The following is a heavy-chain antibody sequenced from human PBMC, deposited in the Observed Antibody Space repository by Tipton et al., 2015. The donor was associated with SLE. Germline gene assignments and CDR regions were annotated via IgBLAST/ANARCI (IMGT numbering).Heavy chain of an antibody. CDR1: GGSFSGYY. J-gene: IGHJ2*01. Sequence: TLSLTCAVYGGSFSGYYWSWIRQPPGKGLEWIGEINHSGSTNYNPSLQSRVTISVDTSKNQFSLKLTSVTAADTAVYYCARGITGTVAGWYFDLWGRGTLVTVSS. CDR3: ARGITGTVAGWYFDL. CDR2: INHSGST. V-gene: IGHV4-34*01. D-gene: IGHD1-20*01.